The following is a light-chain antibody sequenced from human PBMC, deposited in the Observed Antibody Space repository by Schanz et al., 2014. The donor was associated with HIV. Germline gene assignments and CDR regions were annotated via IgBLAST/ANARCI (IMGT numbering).Light chain of an antibody. CDR3: SSYTNSRV. J-gene: IGLJ3*02. V-gene: IGLV2-14*03. Sequence: QSALTQPASVSGSPGQSITISCTGTSSDVGGYNYVSWYQQHPGKAPKLMIFDVSNRPSGVSNRFSGSKSGNTASLTISGLQAEDDEADYYCSSYTNSRVLGGGTKLTVL. CDR1: SSDVGGYNY. CDR2: DVS.